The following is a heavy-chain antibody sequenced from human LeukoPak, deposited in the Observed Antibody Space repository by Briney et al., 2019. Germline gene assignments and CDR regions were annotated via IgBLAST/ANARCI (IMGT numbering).Heavy chain of an antibody. D-gene: IGHD6-13*01. V-gene: IGHV3-21*01. Sequence: MPGGSLRLSCAASGFTFSSYSMNWVRQAPGKGLEWVSSISSSSSYIYYADSVKGRFTISRDNAKNSLYLQMNSLRAEDTAVYYCARGYDQLLMAAADNWFDPWGQGTLVTVSS. J-gene: IGHJ5*02. CDR3: ARGYDQLLMAAADNWFDP. CDR2: ISSSSSYI. CDR1: GFTFSSYS.